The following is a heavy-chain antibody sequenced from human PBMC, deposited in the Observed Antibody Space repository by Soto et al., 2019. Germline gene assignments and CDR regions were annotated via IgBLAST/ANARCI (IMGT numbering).Heavy chain of an antibody. CDR1: GYTFTSYG. CDR2: ISAYNGNT. V-gene: IGHV1-18*01. Sequence: ASVKVSCKASGYTFTSYGSSWVRQAPGQGLEWMGWISAYNGNTNYAQKLQGRVTMTTDTSTSTAYMELRSLRSDDTAVYYCARVLSHYDYIWGSYTCFDPWGQGTLVTVSS. J-gene: IGHJ5*02. D-gene: IGHD3-16*01. CDR3: ARVLSHYDYIWGSYTCFDP.